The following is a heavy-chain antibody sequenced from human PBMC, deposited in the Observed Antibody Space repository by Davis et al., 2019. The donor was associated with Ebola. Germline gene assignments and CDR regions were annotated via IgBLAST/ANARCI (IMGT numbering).Heavy chain of an antibody. CDR2: IYDSGSTAYNPPR. J-gene: IGHJ6*02. CDR3: ARDRGVGDYYYYYGMDV. Sequence: SETLSLTCTVSGGSISSYYWSWIRQPPGKGLEWIGYIYDSGSTAYNPPRNYNPSLKSRVTISLDTSQNQFSLKLTSATAADTAVYYCARDRGVGDYYYYYGMDVWGQGTTVTVSS. D-gene: IGHD3-16*01. V-gene: IGHV4-59*01. CDR1: GGSISSYY.